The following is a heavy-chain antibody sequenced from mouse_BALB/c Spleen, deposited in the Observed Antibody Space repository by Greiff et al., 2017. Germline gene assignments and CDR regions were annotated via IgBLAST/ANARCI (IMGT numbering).Heavy chain of an antibody. Sequence: QVQLQQSGAELARPGASVKMSCKASGYTFTSYTMHWVKQRPGQGLEWIGYINPSSGYTNHNQKFKDKATLTADKSSSTAYMQLSSLTSEDSAVYYCARLGLHYDYDGWFAYWGQGTLVTVSA. V-gene: IGHV1-4*01. CDR1: GYTFTSYT. CDR2: INPSSGYT. D-gene: IGHD2-4*01. J-gene: IGHJ3*01. CDR3: ARLGLHYDYDGWFAY.